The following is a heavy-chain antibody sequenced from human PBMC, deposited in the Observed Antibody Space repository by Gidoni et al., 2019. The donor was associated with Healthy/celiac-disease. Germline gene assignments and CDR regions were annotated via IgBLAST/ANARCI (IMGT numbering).Heavy chain of an antibody. Sequence: QVQLQESGPGLVKTSETLSLTRTVSGGPISSYYWNWIRQPPGKGLEWIGYIYYSGSTNYNPSLKSRVTISVDTSKNQFSLKLSSVTAADTAVYYCARGHYYYYYYMDVWGKGTTVTVSS. J-gene: IGHJ6*03. CDR2: IYYSGST. CDR1: GGPISSYY. V-gene: IGHV4-59*01. CDR3: ARGHYYYYYYMDV.